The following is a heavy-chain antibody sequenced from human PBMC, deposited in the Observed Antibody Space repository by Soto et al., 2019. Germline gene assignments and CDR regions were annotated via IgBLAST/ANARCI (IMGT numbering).Heavy chain of an antibody. V-gene: IGHV4-59*01. CDR1: GGSISRYY. CDR3: ARVYGDSIDY. Sequence: PSETLSLTCTVSGGSISRYYWSWIRQPPGKRLEWIGYIYYSGSTNYNPSLKSRVTISVDTSKNQFSLKLSSVTAADTAVYYCARVYGDSIDYWDRGTLVTVSS. D-gene: IGHD4-17*01. J-gene: IGHJ4*01. CDR2: IYYSGST.